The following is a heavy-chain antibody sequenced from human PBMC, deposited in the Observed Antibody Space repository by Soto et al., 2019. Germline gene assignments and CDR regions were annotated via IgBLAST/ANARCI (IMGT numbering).Heavy chain of an antibody. CDR3: ARVQGRPLLWCVDY. J-gene: IGHJ4*02. D-gene: IGHD2-15*01. CDR2: IYYSGST. CDR1: GGSISSYY. V-gene: IGHV4-59*01. Sequence: SETLSLTCTVSGGSISSYYWSWIRQPPGKGLEWIGYIYYSGSTNYNPSLKSRVTISVDTSKNQFSLKLSSVTAADTAVYYCARVQGRPLLWCVDYWGQGTLVTVSS.